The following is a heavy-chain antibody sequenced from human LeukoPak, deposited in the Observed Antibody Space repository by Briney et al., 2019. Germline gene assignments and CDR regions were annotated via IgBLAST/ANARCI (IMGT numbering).Heavy chain of an antibody. Sequence: SVKVSCKASGGTFSSYAISWVRQAPGQGLEWMGGIIPIFGTANYAQKFQGRVTITADQSTSTAYMELSSLRSEDTAVYFCARSYDCGGDCFEAFDIWGQGTMVTVSS. D-gene: IGHD2-21*02. J-gene: IGHJ3*02. V-gene: IGHV1-69*13. CDR3: ARSYDCGGDCFEAFDI. CDR1: GGTFSSYA. CDR2: IIPIFGTA.